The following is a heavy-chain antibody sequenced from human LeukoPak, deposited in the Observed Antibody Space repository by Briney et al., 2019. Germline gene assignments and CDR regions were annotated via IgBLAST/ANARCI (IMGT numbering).Heavy chain of an antibody. Sequence: GGSLRLSCAASGFTFSASWMSWVRQAPGKGLEGGANIKQDGSGTYYLDSVKGRFTISRDNAKNSLFLQMNSLRAEDTAVYYCAAGRYHPNWFDPWGQGTLVTVSS. CDR3: AAGRYHPNWFDP. V-gene: IGHV3-7*05. D-gene: IGHD1-14*01. CDR1: GFTFSASW. J-gene: IGHJ5*02. CDR2: IKQDGSGT.